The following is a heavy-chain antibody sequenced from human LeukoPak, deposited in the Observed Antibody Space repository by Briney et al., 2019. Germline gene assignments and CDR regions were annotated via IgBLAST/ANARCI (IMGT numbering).Heavy chain of an antibody. CDR1: GFTFSSYA. V-gene: IGHV3-23*01. J-gene: IGHJ3*02. CDR3: AKDKTVYYDSSGYSPPDAFDI. D-gene: IGHD3-22*01. CDR2: ISGSGGST. Sequence: GGSLRLSCAASGFTFSSYAMNWVRQAPGKGLEWVSGISGSGGSTYYADSVKGRFTISRDNSKNTMYLQVNSLRAEDTAVYYCAKDKTVYYDSSGYSPPDAFDIWGQGTMVTVSS.